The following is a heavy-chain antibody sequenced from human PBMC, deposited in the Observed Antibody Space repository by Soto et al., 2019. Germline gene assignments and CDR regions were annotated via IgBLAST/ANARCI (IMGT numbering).Heavy chain of an antibody. V-gene: IGHV4-59*01. J-gene: IGHJ3*02. CDR1: GGSISTYY. Sequence: QVQLQESGPGLVKPSETLSLTCTVSGGSISTYYWSWIRQPPGKGLESIGYIYYTGSTNFNPSLQSRVTMSVDTSKNQFSLRLSSVTAADTAVYYCARVETFYYDSSGYGRDAFDIWGQAIMVTVSS. CDR2: IYYTGST. CDR3: ARVETFYYDSSGYGRDAFDI. D-gene: IGHD3-22*01.